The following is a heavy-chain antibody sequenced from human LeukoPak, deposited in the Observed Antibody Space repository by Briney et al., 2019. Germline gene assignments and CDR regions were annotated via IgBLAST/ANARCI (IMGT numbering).Heavy chain of an antibody. Sequence: PSETLSLTCTVSGGSISSYYWSWIRQPAGKGLEWIGRIYTSGSTNYNPSLKSRVTISVDTSKNQFSLKLSSVTAADTAVYYCARQLAITMVRGVIRANWFDPWGQGTLVTVSS. CDR2: IYTSGST. J-gene: IGHJ5*02. D-gene: IGHD3-10*01. V-gene: IGHV4-4*07. CDR3: ARQLAITMVRGVIRANWFDP. CDR1: GGSISSYY.